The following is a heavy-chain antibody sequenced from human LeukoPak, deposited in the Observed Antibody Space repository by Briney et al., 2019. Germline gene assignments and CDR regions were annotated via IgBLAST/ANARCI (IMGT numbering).Heavy chain of an antibody. J-gene: IGHJ4*02. CDR3: ARDGGIVVVPAATYFDY. V-gene: IGHV3-48*01. CDR1: GFTFSSDS. CDR2: ISSSSSTI. D-gene: IGHD2-2*01. Sequence: GGSLRLSCAASGFTFSSDSMNWVRQAPGKGLEWVSYISSSSSTIYYADSVKGRFTISRDNAKNSLYLQMKSLRAEDTAVYYCARDGGIVVVPAATYFDYWGQGTLVTVSS.